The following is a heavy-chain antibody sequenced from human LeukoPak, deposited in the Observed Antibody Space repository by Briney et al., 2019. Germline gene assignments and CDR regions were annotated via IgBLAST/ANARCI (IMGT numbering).Heavy chain of an antibody. CDR2: INHSGST. V-gene: IGHV4-34*01. D-gene: IGHD6-19*01. CDR1: GGSISSYY. Sequence: SETLSLTCTVSGGSISSYYWSWIRQPPGKGLEWIGEINHSGSTNYNPSLKSRVTISVDTSKNQFSLKLSSVTAADTAVYYCARVAWYSSGWYPYYFDYWGQGTLVTVSS. J-gene: IGHJ4*02. CDR3: ARVAWYSSGWYPYYFDY.